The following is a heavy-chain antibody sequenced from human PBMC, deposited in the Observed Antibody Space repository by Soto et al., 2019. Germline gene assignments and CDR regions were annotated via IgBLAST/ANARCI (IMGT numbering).Heavy chain of an antibody. CDR2: IYHSGST. Sequence: QVQLQESGPGLVKPSGTLSLTCAVSGGSISSSNWWSWVRQPPGKGLEWIGEIYHSGSTNYNPSHKARVTISVDKSKNQLSLLRSSVTAADTAVYYCARDAIDSTPYGMDVWGQGTTVTVSS. CDR3: ARDAIDSTPYGMDV. CDR1: GGSISSSNW. J-gene: IGHJ6*02. D-gene: IGHD3-22*01. V-gene: IGHV4-4*02.